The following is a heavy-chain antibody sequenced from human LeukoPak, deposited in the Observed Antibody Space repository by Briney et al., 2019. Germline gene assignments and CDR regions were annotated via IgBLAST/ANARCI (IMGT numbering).Heavy chain of an antibody. V-gene: IGHV4-59*01. CDR3: AREGYSSGYKWFDP. CDR2: IYYSGST. D-gene: IGHD6-19*01. Sequence: SETLSLTCTVSGGSISSYYWSWIRQSPGKGLEWIGYIYYSGSTDYNPSLKSRVTISADTSKNQFSLKLSAVTAADTAVYYCAREGYSSGYKWFDPWGQGTLVTVPS. J-gene: IGHJ5*02. CDR1: GGSISSYY.